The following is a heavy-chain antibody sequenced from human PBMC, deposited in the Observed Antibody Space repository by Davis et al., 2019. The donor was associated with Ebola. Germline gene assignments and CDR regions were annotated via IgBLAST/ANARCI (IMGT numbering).Heavy chain of an antibody. J-gene: IGHJ5*02. D-gene: IGHD2-15*01. CDR2: IDPSDSYT. V-gene: IGHV5-10-1*01. CDR3: ARDIPSSYNWFDP. Sequence: GESLKISCKGSGYSFNNYWISWVRQLPGKGLEWLGRIDPSDSYTNYSPSFQGHITISVDRSVGSVFLQWSSLRASDTAIYYCARDIPSSYNWFDPWGQGTQVTVSS. CDR1: GYSFNNYW.